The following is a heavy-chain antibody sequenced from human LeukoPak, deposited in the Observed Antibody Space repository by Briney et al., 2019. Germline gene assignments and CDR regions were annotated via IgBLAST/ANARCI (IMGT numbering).Heavy chain of an antibody. J-gene: IGHJ5*02. D-gene: IGHD3-16*01. CDR2: INHSGST. V-gene: IGHV4-34*01. Sequence: SETLSLTCTVSGGSISSYYWSWIRQPPGKGLEWIEEINHSGSTNYNPSLKSRVTISVDTSKNQFSLKLSSVTAADTAVYYCARGNGYASPWGQGTLVTVSS. CDR1: GGSISSYY. CDR3: ARGNGYASP.